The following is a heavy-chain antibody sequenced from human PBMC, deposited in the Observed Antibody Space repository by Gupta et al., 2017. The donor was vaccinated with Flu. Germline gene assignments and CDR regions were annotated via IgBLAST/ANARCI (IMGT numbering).Heavy chain of an antibody. CDR2: INQDGSTK. CDR3: ARNRGWEQFDY. V-gene: IGHV3-7*01. D-gene: IGHD5-24*01. Sequence: EVQLVASGGGLVQPGGARRRSSADSRLHFSDSWMNWALAGPGQGGEWVSNINQDGSTKNYVDSLKGRFTVSRDNAKNSLYLQMDSLRAEDTAVYFCARNRGWEQFDYWGQGTLVTVSS. J-gene: IGHJ4*02. CDR1: RLHFSDSW.